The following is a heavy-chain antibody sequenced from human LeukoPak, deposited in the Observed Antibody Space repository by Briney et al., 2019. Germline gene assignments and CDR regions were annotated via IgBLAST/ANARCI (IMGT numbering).Heavy chain of an antibody. Sequence: GGSLRLSCAASGFTFSTYWMHWVRQSPGTGLVWVSRISSDGTNTYYADSVKGRFSISRDNAKNTLYLQMNSLRAEDTAVYYCARVYYYYYMDVWGKGTTVAVSS. CDR2: ISSDGTNT. V-gene: IGHV3-74*01. CDR3: ARVYYYYYMDV. J-gene: IGHJ6*03. CDR1: GFTFSTYW.